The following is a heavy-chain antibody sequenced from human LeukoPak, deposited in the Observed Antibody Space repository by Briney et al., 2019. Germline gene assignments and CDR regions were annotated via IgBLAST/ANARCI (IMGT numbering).Heavy chain of an antibody. CDR2: IYCSGST. D-gene: IGHD6-19*01. J-gene: IGHJ4*02. V-gene: IGHV4-39*01. CDR3: ARLLAVAGFFDY. Sequence: SETLSLTYTVSGGSISSSSYYWGWIRQPPGKGLEWIGSIYCSGSTYYNPSLKSRVTISVDTSKNQFSLKLTSVTAADTAVYYCARLLAVAGFFDYWGQGTLVTVSS. CDR1: GGSISSSSYY.